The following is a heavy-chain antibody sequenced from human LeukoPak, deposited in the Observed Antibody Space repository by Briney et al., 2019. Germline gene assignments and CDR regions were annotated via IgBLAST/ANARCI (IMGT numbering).Heavy chain of an antibody. CDR3: ARSLPYGTTWYGRSDF. CDR1: GFPFNAYW. Sequence: GSLRLSCAASGFPFNAYWMTWVRQAPGKGLEWVANIRQDGDTKYYVDSVKGRFTISRDNAMNSLYLQMNSLRAEDTAIYYCARSLPYGTTWYGRSDFWGQGTLVTVSS. CDR2: IRQDGDTK. J-gene: IGHJ4*02. V-gene: IGHV3-7*03. D-gene: IGHD6-13*01.